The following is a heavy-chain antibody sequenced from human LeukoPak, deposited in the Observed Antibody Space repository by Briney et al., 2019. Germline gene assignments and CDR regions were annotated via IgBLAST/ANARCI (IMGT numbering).Heavy chain of an antibody. CDR1: GASISSGSNS. J-gene: IGHJ6*03. Sequence: SETLSLTCTVSGASISSGSNSWGWIRQPAVKGLKWIGRINTSGTTNYNPSLKSRVTMSIDTSKNQFSLKLSSVTAADTAVYYCARGVGAYYMDVWGKGTTVTISS. CDR2: INTSGTT. D-gene: IGHD1-26*01. V-gene: IGHV4-61*02. CDR3: ARGVGAYYMDV.